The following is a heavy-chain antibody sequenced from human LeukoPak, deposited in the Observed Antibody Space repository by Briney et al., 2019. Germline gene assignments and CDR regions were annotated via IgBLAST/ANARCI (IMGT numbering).Heavy chain of an antibody. Sequence: GGSLRLSCAASGFTFSNYAMHWVRQAPGKGLEWVAFIRADGSNKYYADSVKGRFTISRDNSKNTLWLQMNSLRAEDTAVYYCAKDLEKYSGSYLGAFDIWGQGTMVTVSS. CDR1: GFTFSNYA. CDR3: AKDLEKYSGSYLGAFDI. D-gene: IGHD1-26*01. V-gene: IGHV3-30*02. CDR2: IRADGSNK. J-gene: IGHJ3*02.